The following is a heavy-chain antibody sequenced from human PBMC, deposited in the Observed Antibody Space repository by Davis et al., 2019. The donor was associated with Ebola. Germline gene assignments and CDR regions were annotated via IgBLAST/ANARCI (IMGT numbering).Heavy chain of an antibody. CDR2: INSNSGST. Sequence: ASVKVSCKASGGTFSSYAISWVRQAPGQGLEWMGWINSNSGSTNYGYKFQGRVAMTRDTSISTAYMEVNRLRSDDTAVYYCARDRSYSSPLGYMDAWGKGTTVTVSS. D-gene: IGHD6-13*01. CDR3: ARDRSYSSPLGYMDA. V-gene: IGHV1-2*07. J-gene: IGHJ6*03. CDR1: GGTFSSYA.